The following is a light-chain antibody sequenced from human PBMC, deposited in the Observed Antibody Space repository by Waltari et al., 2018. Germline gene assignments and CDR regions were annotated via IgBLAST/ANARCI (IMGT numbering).Light chain of an antibody. CDR1: QTVSSF. V-gene: IGKV3-11*01. CDR3: QQRSDWPLT. J-gene: IGKJ4*01. Sequence: EIVLTQSPAPLSLSPGERATLSCRASQTVSSFLAWYQHKPGQAPRLLIYDASNRASGIPARFSGSGSGTDFTLTISSLEPEDFALYYCQQRSDWPLTFGGGTKVEI. CDR2: DAS.